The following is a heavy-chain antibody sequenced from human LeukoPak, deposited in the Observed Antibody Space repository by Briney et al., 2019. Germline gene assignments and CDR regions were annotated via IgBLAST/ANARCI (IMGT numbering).Heavy chain of an antibody. CDR1: GFTFRTFH. CDR2: IDTAGKT. V-gene: IGHV3-13*01. Sequence: GGSLRLSSAGSGFTFRTFHRYWVRQVPGRRLEWVSAIDTAGKTYYSGSVRGRFTVSRENAKNSFYLKMSSLREGDTALYYCVRERLTDGTVKGLQHLDFWGQGTLVTVSS. J-gene: IGHJ4*02. D-gene: IGHD3-3*02. CDR3: VRERLTDGTVKGLQHLDF.